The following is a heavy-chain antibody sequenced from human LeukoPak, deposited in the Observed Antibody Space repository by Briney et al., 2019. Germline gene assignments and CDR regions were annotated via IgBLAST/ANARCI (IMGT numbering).Heavy chain of an antibody. Sequence: ASMKVSCKASGYTFTSYGISWVRQAPGQGLEWMGWISAYNGNTNYAQKLQGRVTMTTDTSTSTAYMELRSLRSDDTAVYYCARDGRDYDYVWGSYRSDAFDIWGQGTMVTVPS. J-gene: IGHJ3*02. D-gene: IGHD3-16*02. CDR1: GYTFTSYG. V-gene: IGHV1-18*04. CDR3: ARDGRDYDYVWGSYRSDAFDI. CDR2: ISAYNGNT.